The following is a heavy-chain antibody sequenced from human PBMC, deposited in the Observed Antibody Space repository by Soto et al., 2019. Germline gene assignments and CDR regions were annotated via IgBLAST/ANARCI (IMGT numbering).Heavy chain of an antibody. CDR1: GGSISSDSYS. CDR3: ARGGDCISTSCRLQNLFDP. D-gene: IGHD2-2*03. CDR2: IYHSGST. Sequence: PSEALSLTCAVSGGSISSDSYSWSWIRQPPGKGLEWIGYIYHSGSTYYNPSLKSRVTISVDRSKNQFSLKLSSVTAADTAVYFCARGGDCISTSCRLQNLFDPWGQGTLVTVSS. V-gene: IGHV4-30-2*01. J-gene: IGHJ5*02.